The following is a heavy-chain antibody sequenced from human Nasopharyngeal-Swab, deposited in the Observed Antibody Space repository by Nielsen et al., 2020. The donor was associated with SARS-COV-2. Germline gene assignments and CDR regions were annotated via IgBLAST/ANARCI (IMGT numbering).Heavy chain of an antibody. CDR2: INPDGSVR. J-gene: IGHJ4*02. Sequence: GESLKISCAASGFPFSNSWVHWVRQAPGEGLVWVARINPDGSVRNYADSVKGRFTISRDNAMSTLYLQLNNLRSEDTAVYYCATAGSYRFDNWGQGTLLTASS. V-gene: IGHV3-74*01. CDR1: GFPFSNSW. D-gene: IGHD3-10*01. CDR3: ATAGSYRFDN.